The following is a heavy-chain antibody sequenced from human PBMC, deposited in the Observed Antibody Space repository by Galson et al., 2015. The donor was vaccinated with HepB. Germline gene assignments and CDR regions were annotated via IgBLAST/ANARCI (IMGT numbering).Heavy chain of an antibody. D-gene: IGHD3-10*01. J-gene: IGHJ6*02. Sequence: SLRLSCAASGFTFSSYAMHWVRQAPGKGLEWVAVISYDGSNKYYADSVKGRFTISRDNSKNTLYLQMNSLRAEDTAVYYCARDQRRGYYGSGSRTNNYGMDVWGQGTTVTVSS. V-gene: IGHV3-30*04. CDR1: GFTFSSYA. CDR3: ARDQRRGYYGSGSRTNNYGMDV. CDR2: ISYDGSNK.